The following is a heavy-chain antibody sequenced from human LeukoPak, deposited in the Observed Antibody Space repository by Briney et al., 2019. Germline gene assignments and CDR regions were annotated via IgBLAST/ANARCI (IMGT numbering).Heavy chain of an antibody. CDR2: IWYDGSNK. Sequence: GRSLRLSCAASGFTFSSYGMHWVRQAPGKGLEWVAVIWYDGSNKYYADSVKGRFTISRDNSKNTLYLQMNSLRAEDTAVYYCASDYYDSSGLLDGAFDIWGQGTMVTVSS. D-gene: IGHD3-22*01. CDR1: GFTFSSYG. CDR3: ASDYYDSSGLLDGAFDI. J-gene: IGHJ3*02. V-gene: IGHV3-33*01.